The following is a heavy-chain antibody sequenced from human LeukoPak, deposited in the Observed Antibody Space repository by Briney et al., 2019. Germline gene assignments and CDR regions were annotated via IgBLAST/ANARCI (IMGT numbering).Heavy chain of an antibody. CDR1: GVSISSGDYY. CDR2: IYYSGST. CDR3: AREVPWVWNFDL. J-gene: IGHJ2*01. Sequence: SETLSLTCTVSGVSISSGDYYWSWIRQPPGTGLEWIGYIYYSGSTYYNPSLKSRVTISVDTSKNQFSLKLNSVTAADTAVYYCAREVPWVWNFDLWGRGTLVTVSS. D-gene: IGHD1-26*01. V-gene: IGHV4-30-4*01.